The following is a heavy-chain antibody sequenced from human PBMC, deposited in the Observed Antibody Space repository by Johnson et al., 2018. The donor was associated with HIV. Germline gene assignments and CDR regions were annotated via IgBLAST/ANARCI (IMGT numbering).Heavy chain of an antibody. CDR1: GFTFSNAW. CDR3: TTGRLSAYSSSWDDAFDI. D-gene: IGHD6-13*01. J-gene: IGHJ3*02. V-gene: IGHV3-15*01. CDR2: IKSKTDGGTT. Sequence: VQLVESGGGLVQPGGSLRLSCAASGFTFSNAWMSWVRQAPGKGLEWVGCIKSKTDGGTTDYAAPVKGRFTISRHDSKNTLYLQMNSLKTEDTAVYYCTTGRLSAYSSSWDDAFDIWGQGTMVTVSS.